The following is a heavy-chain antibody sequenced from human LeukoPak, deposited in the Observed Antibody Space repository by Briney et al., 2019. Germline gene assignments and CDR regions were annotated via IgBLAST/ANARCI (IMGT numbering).Heavy chain of an antibody. CDR2: INPSGGST. Sequence: GASVKVSCKASGYTFTSYYMHWVRQAPGQGLEWMGIINPSGGSTSYAQKFQGRVTMTRDTSTSTVYMELSSLRSEDTAVYCCARQVKIVVVTATFDYWGQGTLVTVSS. CDR3: ARQVKIVVVTATFDY. V-gene: IGHV1-46*01. CDR1: GYTFTSYY. J-gene: IGHJ4*02. D-gene: IGHD2-21*02.